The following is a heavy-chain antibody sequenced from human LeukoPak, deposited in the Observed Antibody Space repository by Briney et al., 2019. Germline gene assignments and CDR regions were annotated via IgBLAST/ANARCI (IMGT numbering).Heavy chain of an antibody. V-gene: IGHV3-23*01. Sequence: GGSLRLSCAASGFTFSTYAMSWVRQAPGKGLEWVSSLSGGGAATSYADSVKGRFTISRDNSKNTLFLQMNSLRAEDTAVYYCARGLVRAKIRHYFDYWGQGTLLTVSS. CDR2: LSGGGAAT. J-gene: IGHJ4*02. D-gene: IGHD1-26*01. CDR1: GFTFSTYA. CDR3: ARGLVRAKIRHYFDY.